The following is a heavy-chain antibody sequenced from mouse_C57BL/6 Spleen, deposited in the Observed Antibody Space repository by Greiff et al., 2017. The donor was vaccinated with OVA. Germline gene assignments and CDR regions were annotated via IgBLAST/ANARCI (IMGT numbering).Heavy chain of an antibody. J-gene: IGHJ2*01. V-gene: IGHV5-4*03. Sequence: EVKLEESGGGLVKPGGSLKLSCAASGFTFSSYAMSWVRQTPEKRLEWVATISDGGSYTYYPDTVKGRFTISRDNAKNNLYLQMSHLKSEDTAMYYCARGDYDGYYFDYWGQGTTLTVSS. D-gene: IGHD2-4*01. CDR3: ARGDYDGYYFDY. CDR1: GFTFSSYA. CDR2: ISDGGSYT.